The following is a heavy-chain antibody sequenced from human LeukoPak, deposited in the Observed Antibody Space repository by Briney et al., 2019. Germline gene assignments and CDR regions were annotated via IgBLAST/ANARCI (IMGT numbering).Heavy chain of an antibody. D-gene: IGHD1-26*01. Sequence: ASVKVSCKVSGYTLTELSMHWVRQAPGKGLDWMGGFDPEDGETIYAQKFQGRVTMAEDTSTDTAYMELSSLRSEDTAVYYCATDSGSYSSHWYFDLWGRGTLVAVSS. CDR1: GYTLTELS. J-gene: IGHJ2*01. CDR3: ATDSGSYSSHWYFDL. CDR2: FDPEDGET. V-gene: IGHV1-24*01.